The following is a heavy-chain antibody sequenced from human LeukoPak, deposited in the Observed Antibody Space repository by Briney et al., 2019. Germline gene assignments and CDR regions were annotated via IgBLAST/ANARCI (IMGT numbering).Heavy chain of an antibody. J-gene: IGHJ6*03. CDR3: AKGGDSSGWRLYYYYYIDV. CDR2: ISRSGGST. CDR1: GFTFSSYA. Sequence: GGSLRLSCAASGFTFSSYAMSWVRQAPGKGLEWVSAISRSGGSTYYADSVKGRFTISRDKSKNTLYLQMNSLRAEDTAVYYCAKGGDSSGWRLYYYYYIDVWGKGTTVTVSS. D-gene: IGHD6-19*01. V-gene: IGHV3-23*01.